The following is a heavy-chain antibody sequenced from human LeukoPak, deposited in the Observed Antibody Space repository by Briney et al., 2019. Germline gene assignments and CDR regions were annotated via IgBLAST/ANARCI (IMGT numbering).Heavy chain of an antibody. J-gene: IGHJ4*02. Sequence: SETLSLTCTVSGGSISSYYWSWIRRPPGKGLEWLGYIYYSGSTNYTPSLKSRITISVDTSRNQFSLKLNSVTAADTAVYYCARSGRGSSAGFDYWGQGTLVTVSS. V-gene: IGHV4-59*01. CDR1: GGSISSYY. D-gene: IGHD3-10*01. CDR2: IYYSGST. CDR3: ARSGRGSSAGFDY.